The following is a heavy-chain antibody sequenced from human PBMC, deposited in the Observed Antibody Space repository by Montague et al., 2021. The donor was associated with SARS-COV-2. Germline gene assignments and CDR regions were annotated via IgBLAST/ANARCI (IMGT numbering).Heavy chain of an antibody. D-gene: IGHD2-15*01. V-gene: IGHV4-59*01. CDR1: GGSISSYY. CDR2: IYYSGST. Sequence: SETLSLTCTVSGGSISSYYWSWIRQPPGKGLAWIGYIYYSGSTNYNPSLKSRVTISVDTSKNKFSLKLSSVTAADTAVYYCARRGLGYCSGGSCPAAFDIWGQGTMVTVSS. CDR3: ARRGLGYCSGGSCPAAFDI. J-gene: IGHJ3*02.